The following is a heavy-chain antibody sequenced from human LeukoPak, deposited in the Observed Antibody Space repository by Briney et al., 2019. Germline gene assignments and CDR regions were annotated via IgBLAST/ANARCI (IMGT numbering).Heavy chain of an antibody. D-gene: IGHD3-16*01. CDR3: VKEGVEYSYSYGDY. V-gene: IGHV3-30*18. J-gene: IGHJ4*02. CDR1: GFSFNNYA. Sequence: GGSLRLSCAASGFSFNNYAMYWVRQAPGKGLEWVALISYDGGDKYYAESMKGRITISRDNAENTLYLQMNNLRPDATAFYFCVKEGVEYSYSYGDYWGQGTLVTVSS. CDR2: ISYDGGDK.